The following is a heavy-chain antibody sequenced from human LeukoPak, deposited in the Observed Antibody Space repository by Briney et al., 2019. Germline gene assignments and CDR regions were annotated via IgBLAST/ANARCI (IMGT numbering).Heavy chain of an antibody. D-gene: IGHD2-2*01. Sequence: ASVKVSCKASGYTFTSYGISWVRQAPGQGLEWMGWISAYNGNTNYAQKLQGRVTMTTDTSTSTAYMELRSLRSDDTAVYYCARVSSGYCSSTSCYSFDYWGQGTLVTVSS. J-gene: IGHJ4*02. CDR2: ISAYNGNT. CDR3: ARVSSGYCSSTSCYSFDY. CDR1: GYTFTSYG. V-gene: IGHV1-18*01.